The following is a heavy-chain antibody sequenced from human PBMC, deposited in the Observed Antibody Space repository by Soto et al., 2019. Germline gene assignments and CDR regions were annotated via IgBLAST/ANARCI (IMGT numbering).Heavy chain of an antibody. CDR2: INAGNCNT. CDR1: GYTFTSYA. V-gene: IGHV1-3*01. Sequence: ASVKVSCKASGYTFTSYAMHWVRQAPGQRPEWMGWINAGNCNTKYSQKFQGRVTITRDTSASTAYMELNSLRSEDTAVYYCARGLNGYLHYFDYWGQGTPVTV. D-gene: IGHD5-18*01. J-gene: IGHJ4*02. CDR3: ARGLNGYLHYFDY.